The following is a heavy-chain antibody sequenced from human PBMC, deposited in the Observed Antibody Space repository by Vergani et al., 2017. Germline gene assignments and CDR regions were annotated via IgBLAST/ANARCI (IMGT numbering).Heavy chain of an antibody. CDR2: ISAYNGNT. CDR1: GYTFTSYG. D-gene: IGHD2-2*01. CDR3: AILSVVPAAMFYYYGMDV. J-gene: IGHJ6*02. V-gene: IGHV1-18*01. Sequence: QVQLVQSGAEVKKPGASVKVSCKASGYTFTSYGISWVRQAPGQGLEWMGWISAYNGNTNYAQKLQGRVTMTTDTSTSTAYMELRGLRSDDTAVYYCAILSVVPAAMFYYYGMDVWGQGTTVTVSS.